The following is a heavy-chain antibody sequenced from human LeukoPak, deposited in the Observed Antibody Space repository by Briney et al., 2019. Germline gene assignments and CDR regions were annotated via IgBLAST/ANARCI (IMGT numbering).Heavy chain of an antibody. CDR2: IKQDGSEK. Sequence: GGSLRLSCAASEFTFSNYWMSWVRQAPGKGLDWVANIKQDGSEKQYVESVKGRFTIPRDNAKNSLYLQMNSLRAEDTAVYYCARRGLRSQSGKPYYGSDVWGQGTTVTVSS. J-gene: IGHJ6*02. V-gene: IGHV3-7*01. D-gene: IGHD3-10*01. CDR1: EFTFSNYW. CDR3: ARRGLRSQSGKPYYGSDV.